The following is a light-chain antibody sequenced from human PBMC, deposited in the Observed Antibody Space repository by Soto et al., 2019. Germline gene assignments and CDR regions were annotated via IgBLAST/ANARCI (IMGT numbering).Light chain of an antibody. CDR2: GNS. V-gene: IGLV1-40*01. Sequence: VLTQPPSVSGAPGQRVTISCTGSSSIIGAGYDVHWYQQLPGTAPKLLIYGNSNRPSGVPDRFSGSKSGTSASLAITGLQAEDEADYYCQSYYSSLSEVFGTGTKVTVL. J-gene: IGLJ1*01. CDR3: QSYYSSLSEV. CDR1: SSIIGAGYD.